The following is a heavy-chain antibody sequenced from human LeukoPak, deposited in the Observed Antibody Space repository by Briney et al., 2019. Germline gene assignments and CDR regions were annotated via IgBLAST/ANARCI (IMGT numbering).Heavy chain of an antibody. J-gene: IGHJ6*03. V-gene: IGHV1-8*03. Sequence: WASVKVSCKASGYTFTSYDLNWVRQATGQGLEWMGWMNPNSGNTGYAQKFQGRVTITRNTSISTAYMELSSLRSEDTAVYYCARAVAGTLYYYYYMDVWGKGTTVTVSS. CDR3: ARAVAGTLYYYYYMDV. D-gene: IGHD6-19*01. CDR1: GYTFTSYD. CDR2: MNPNSGNT.